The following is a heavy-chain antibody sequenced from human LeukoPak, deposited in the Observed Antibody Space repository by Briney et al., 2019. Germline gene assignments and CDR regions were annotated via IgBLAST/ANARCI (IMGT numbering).Heavy chain of an antibody. Sequence: GGSLRLSCAASGFTFSSYSMNWVRQAPGKGLEWVSSISSSSSYIYYADSVKGRFTISRDNAKNSLYLQMNSLKTEDSAVYYCVRVQTGGAFDIWGLGTMVTVSS. V-gene: IGHV3-21*04. D-gene: IGHD7-27*01. J-gene: IGHJ3*02. CDR2: ISSSSSYI. CDR1: GFTFSSYS. CDR3: VRVQTGGAFDI.